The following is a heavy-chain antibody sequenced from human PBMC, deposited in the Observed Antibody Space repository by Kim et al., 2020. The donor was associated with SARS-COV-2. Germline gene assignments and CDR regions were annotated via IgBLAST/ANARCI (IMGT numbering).Heavy chain of an antibody. CDR2: ITPNSGVT. J-gene: IGHJ4*02. V-gene: IGHV1-2*05. Sequence: ASVKVSCKASGYTFSAYNVHWLRQAPGQGLEWMGRITPNSGVTKFEHNFQGRVTLTTDTSISTAYMELSGLTSDDTVVYYCARGLAGDPVGFDNWGQGTLVTVSS. D-gene: IGHD3-16*01. CDR3: ARGLAGDPVGFDN. CDR1: GYTFSAYN.